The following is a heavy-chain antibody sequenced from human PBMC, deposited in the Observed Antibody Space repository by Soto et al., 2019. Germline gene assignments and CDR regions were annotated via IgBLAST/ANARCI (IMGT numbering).Heavy chain of an antibody. CDR2: ISYDGSNK. V-gene: IGHV3-30*18. D-gene: IGHD6-6*01. CDR3: GKDPDYSSSSTGPNT. Sequence: QVQLVESGGGVVQPGRSLRLSCAASGFTFSSYGMHWVRQAPGTGLEWVAGISYDGSNKYYADSVKGRFTISRDNSKNTLYLRMNSLRAEDTAVYYGGKDPDYSSSSTGPNTWGQGTLVTVSS. CDR1: GFTFSSYG. J-gene: IGHJ5*02.